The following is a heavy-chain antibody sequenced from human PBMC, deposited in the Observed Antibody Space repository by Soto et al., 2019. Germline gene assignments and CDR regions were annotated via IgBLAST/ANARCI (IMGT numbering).Heavy chain of an antibody. J-gene: IGHJ6*02. Sequence: QVQLQESGPGLVKPSGTLSLTCVVSGGSISSSNWWSWVRQPPGKGLEWIGEIYHSGNTNYNPSLKRRVTLSVAKSQTPFSLKLSSVTAADTAMYYCARERDSYYGLDVWGQGTTVTVSS. CDR1: GGSISSSNW. CDR2: IYHSGNT. V-gene: IGHV4-4*02. CDR3: ARERDSYYGLDV.